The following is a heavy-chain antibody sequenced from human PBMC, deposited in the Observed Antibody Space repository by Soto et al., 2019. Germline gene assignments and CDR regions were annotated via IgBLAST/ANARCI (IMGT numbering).Heavy chain of an antibody. D-gene: IGHD6-13*01. V-gene: IGHV1-3*01. CDR2: INAGNGNT. Sequence: ASVKVSCKASGYTFTSYAMHWVRQAPGQRLEWMGWINAGNGNTKYSQKFQGRVTITRDTSASTAYMELSSLRSEDTAVYYCARDLTIAYYLDYWGQGTLVTVSS. CDR3: ARDLTIAYYLDY. CDR1: GYTFTSYA. J-gene: IGHJ4*02.